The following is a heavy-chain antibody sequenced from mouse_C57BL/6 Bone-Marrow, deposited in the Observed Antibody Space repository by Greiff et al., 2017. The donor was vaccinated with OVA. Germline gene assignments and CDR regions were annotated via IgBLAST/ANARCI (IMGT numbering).Heavy chain of an antibody. CDR1: GYTFTDYE. CDR2: IDPETGGT. D-gene: IGHD1-1*01. CDR3: THYDGSSYDWYFDV. Sequence: QVQLQQSGAELVRPGASVTLSCKASGYTFTDYEMHWVKQTPVHGLEWIGAIDPETGGTAYNQKFKGKAILTADKSSSTAYMELRSLTSEDSAVYYCTHYDGSSYDWYFDVWGTGTTGTVSS. V-gene: IGHV1-15*01. J-gene: IGHJ1*03.